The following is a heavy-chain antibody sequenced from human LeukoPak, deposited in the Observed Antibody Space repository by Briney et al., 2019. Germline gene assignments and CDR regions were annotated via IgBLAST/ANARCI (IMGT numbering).Heavy chain of an antibody. V-gene: IGHV4-59*01. CDR2: IFYTGTT. Sequence: SETLSLTCTVSGGSISSYYWSWIRQPPGKGLEWIGYIFYTGTTNYNFSLKSRLTISVDTSKNQFSLRLTSVTAADTAVYYCARGWGYFDYWGQGTLVTVSS. D-gene: IGHD6-19*01. CDR3: ARGWGYFDY. CDR1: GGSISSYY. J-gene: IGHJ4*02.